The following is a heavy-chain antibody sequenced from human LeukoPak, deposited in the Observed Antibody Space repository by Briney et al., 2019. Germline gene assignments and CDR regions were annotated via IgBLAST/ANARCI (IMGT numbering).Heavy chain of an antibody. V-gene: IGHV1-2*02. Sequence: EASVKVSCKASGYTFTDYYMHWVRQAPGQGLEWMGWINPNSGGTNYAQKFQGRVTMTRDTSISTAYMELSGLRSDDTSVYYCARGGSYYYGSYDYWGQGTLVTVSS. CDR2: INPNSGGT. CDR1: GYTFTDYY. J-gene: IGHJ4*02. CDR3: ARGGSYYYGSYDY. D-gene: IGHD3-10*01.